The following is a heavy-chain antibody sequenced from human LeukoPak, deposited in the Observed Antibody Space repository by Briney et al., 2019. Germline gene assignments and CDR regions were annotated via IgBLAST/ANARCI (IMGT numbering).Heavy chain of an antibody. CDR3: ASAVVGLSLTYYDILTGHFRTLSAGFDP. CDR1: GGSFSGYY. J-gene: IGHJ5*02. CDR2: XXXXXXT. D-gene: IGHD3-9*01. V-gene: IGHV4-34*01. Sequence: SETLSLTCAVYGGSFSGYYWSWIRQPPGKGLXXXXXXXXXXXTNYNPSLKSRVTISVDTSKNQFSLKLSSVTAADTAVYYCASAVVGLSLTYYDILTGHFRTLSAGFDPWGQGTLVTVSS.